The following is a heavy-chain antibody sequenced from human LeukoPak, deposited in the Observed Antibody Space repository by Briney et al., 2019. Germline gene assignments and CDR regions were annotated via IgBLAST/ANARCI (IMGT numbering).Heavy chain of an antibody. CDR2: IGTSSTTI. V-gene: IGHV3-48*01. D-gene: IGHD6-25*01. CDR3: ARFAAGGSYYYYMDV. J-gene: IGHJ6*03. CDR1: GFTFGGYL. Sequence: GGSLRLSCTGSGFTFGGYLMSWVRQAPGKGLEWVSNIGTSSTTIYYADSVKGRFTIPRDNAKNSLYLQMNSLRADDTAVYYCARFAAGGSYYYYMDVWGKGTTVTVSS.